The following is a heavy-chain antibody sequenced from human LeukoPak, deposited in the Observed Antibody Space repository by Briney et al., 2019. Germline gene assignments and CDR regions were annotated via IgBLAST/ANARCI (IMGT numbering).Heavy chain of an antibody. J-gene: IGHJ6*03. CDR1: GYTFTSYG. CDR2: IIPIFGTA. D-gene: IGHD3-10*01. Sequence: GASVKVSCKASGYTFTSYGISWVRQAPGQGLEWMGGIIPIFGTANYAQKFQGRVTITADESTSTAYMELSSLRSEDTAVYYCAIHYYGSGSPLYYMDVWGKGITVTISS. CDR3: AIHYYGSGSPLYYMDV. V-gene: IGHV1-69*13.